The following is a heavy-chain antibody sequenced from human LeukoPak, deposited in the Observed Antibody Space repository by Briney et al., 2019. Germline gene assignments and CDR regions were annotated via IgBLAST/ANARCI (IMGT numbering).Heavy chain of an antibody. V-gene: IGHV3-7*01. CDR3: ARARAIISLYYFYY. J-gene: IGHJ4*02. Sequence: GGSLRLSCAASGFTLSSYWMSWVRQAPGKGREGVANIKQDGSEKYSVDSERGRSTISRDNAKNSLYLQMNSLRAEDTAVYYCARARAIISLYYFYYWGQETRVTVSS. CDR2: IKQDGSEK. CDR1: GFTLSSYW. D-gene: IGHD3-10*01.